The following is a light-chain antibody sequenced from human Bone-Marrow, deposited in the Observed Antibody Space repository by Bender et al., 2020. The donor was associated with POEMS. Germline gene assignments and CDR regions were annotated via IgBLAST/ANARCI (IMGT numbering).Light chain of an antibody. CDR2: EGS. Sequence: QSALTQPASVSGSPGQSITISCTGTSSDVGGYNSVCWYQQHPGKAPRLMIYEGSARPSGVSNRFSGSKSGNTASLTISGLQAEDEADYYCCLYAGTYPYVFGTGTKVTVL. CDR3: CLYAGTYPYV. J-gene: IGLJ1*01. V-gene: IGLV2-23*01. CDR1: SSDVGGYNS.